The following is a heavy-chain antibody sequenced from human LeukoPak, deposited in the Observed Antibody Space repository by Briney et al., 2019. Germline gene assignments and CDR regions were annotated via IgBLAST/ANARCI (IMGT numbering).Heavy chain of an antibody. CDR1: GGSISSYY. Sequence: SETLSLTCTVSGGSISSYYWSWIRQPPGKGLEWIGYIYHSGSTYYNPSLKSRVTISVDRSKDQFSLKLSSVTAADTAVYYCARANRDGYDFDYWGQGTLVTVSS. J-gene: IGHJ4*02. CDR3: ARANRDGYDFDY. V-gene: IGHV4-59*12. CDR2: IYHSGST. D-gene: IGHD5-24*01.